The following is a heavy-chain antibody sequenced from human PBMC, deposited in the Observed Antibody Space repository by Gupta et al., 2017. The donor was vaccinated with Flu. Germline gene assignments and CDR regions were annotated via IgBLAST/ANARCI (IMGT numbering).Heavy chain of an antibody. CDR3: ATFDAFYKWNAYFEF. CDR2: VSYSGNT. Sequence: QVQLPQSGPGLAKPSETLSLTCTVSGVSISTYYWSWIRQPPGRGLEWIGYVSYSGNTDYIPSLKSRVTISVDTSKNQFSMKLTSVTAADTAVYYGATFDAFYKWNAYFEFWGQGTPVTVSS. D-gene: IGHD1-20*01. V-gene: IGHV4-59*01. J-gene: IGHJ4*02. CDR1: GVSISTYY.